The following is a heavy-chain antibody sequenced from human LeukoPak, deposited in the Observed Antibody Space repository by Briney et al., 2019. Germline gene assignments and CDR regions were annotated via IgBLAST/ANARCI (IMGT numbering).Heavy chain of an antibody. V-gene: IGHV4-34*01. Sequence: SETLSLTCAVYGGSFSGYYWSWIRQPPGKGLEWIGEINHSGSTNYNPSLKSRVTISVDTSKNQFSLKLSSVTAADTAVYYCVSESIAARRGFHWGQGTLVTVSS. CDR3: VSESIAARRGFH. CDR1: GGSFSGYY. CDR2: INHSGST. J-gene: IGHJ4*02. D-gene: IGHD6-6*01.